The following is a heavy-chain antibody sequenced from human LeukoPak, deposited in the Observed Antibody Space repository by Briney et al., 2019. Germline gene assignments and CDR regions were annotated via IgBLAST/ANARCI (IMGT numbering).Heavy chain of an antibody. V-gene: IGHV3-30*04. J-gene: IGHJ6*02. CDR3: AGGAARHYYYYAMDV. Sequence: GRSLRLSCAASGFTFSNYAIHWVRQPPGKGLEWVAFISYDGINTYYADSVKGRFTISRDNPKNTLYLQMNSLRAEDTAVYYCAGGAARHYYYYAMDVWGQGTTLTVSS. D-gene: IGHD6-6*01. CDR1: GFTFSNYA. CDR2: ISYDGINT.